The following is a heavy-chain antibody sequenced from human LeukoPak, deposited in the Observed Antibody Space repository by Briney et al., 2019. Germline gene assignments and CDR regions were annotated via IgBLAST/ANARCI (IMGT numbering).Heavy chain of an antibody. CDR2: INHSGST. V-gene: IGHV4-34*01. Sequence: SETLSLTCAVYGGSFSGYYWSWIRQPPGKGLEWIGEINHSGSTNYNPSLKSRVTISVDTSKNQFSLKLSSVTAADTAVYYCARGQASGTFGGVIVSAYYSDYWGQGTLVTVSS. CDR1: GGSFSGYY. D-gene: IGHD3-16*02. J-gene: IGHJ4*02. CDR3: ARGQASGTFGGVIVSAYYSDY.